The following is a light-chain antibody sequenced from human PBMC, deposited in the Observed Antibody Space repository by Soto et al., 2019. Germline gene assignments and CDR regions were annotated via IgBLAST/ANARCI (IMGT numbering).Light chain of an antibody. V-gene: IGKV3-15*01. J-gene: IGKJ1*01. CDR2: GAS. CDR3: HHYSNWPWT. CDR1: QSVGGD. Sequence: EIVMRQSPATLSVSPGERATLSCRASQSVGGDLAWYQQKPGQPPRLLTYGASARATGIPARFSGSGSGTEFTLTISSLQSEDFAVYYCHHYSNWPWTFGQGTKVEIK.